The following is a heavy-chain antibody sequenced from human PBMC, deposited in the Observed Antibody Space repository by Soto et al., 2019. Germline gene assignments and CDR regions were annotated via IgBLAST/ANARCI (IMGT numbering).Heavy chain of an antibody. CDR1: GGSISTYF. J-gene: IGHJ4*02. CDR3: ASVGDGIEVPGTIQYFEX. Sequence: TSETLSLTFTVSGGSISTYFWSWIRQPPGKGPEWLLYINYSGNINYNPSLKNRATMSIDTSKKEFSLKLRSVTATDTAVYYCASVGDGIEVPGTIQYFEXWGQGTLVTVSX. V-gene: IGHV4-59*01. D-gene: IGHD3-10*01. CDR2: INYSGNI.